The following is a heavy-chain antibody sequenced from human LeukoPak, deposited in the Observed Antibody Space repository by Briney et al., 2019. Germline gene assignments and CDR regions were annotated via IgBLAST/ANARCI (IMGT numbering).Heavy chain of an antibody. CDR1: GFTFSSYA. Sequence: TGGSLRLSCAASGFTFSSYAMSWVRQAPGKGLEWVSAISGGGGSTYYADSVKGRFTISRDNSENTLYLQMNSLRGEDTAVYYCAKDGDSSGYYREYFQHWGQGTLVTVSS. D-gene: IGHD3-22*01. V-gene: IGHV3-23*01. J-gene: IGHJ1*01. CDR3: AKDGDSSGYYREYFQH. CDR2: ISGGGGST.